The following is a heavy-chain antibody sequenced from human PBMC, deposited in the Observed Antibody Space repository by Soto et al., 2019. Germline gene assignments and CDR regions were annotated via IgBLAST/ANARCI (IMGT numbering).Heavy chain of an antibody. Sequence: QVQLVESGGGVVQPGRSLRLSCAPSGFTFSNYAMHWVRQAPGKGLEWVAVISYDGSNKYYADSVKGRFTISRDNSKNTLYLQMNSLRAEDTAVYYCASDKRDLRFLEWSYYFDYWGQGTLVTVSS. D-gene: IGHD3-3*01. V-gene: IGHV3-30-3*01. CDR3: ASDKRDLRFLEWSYYFDY. CDR1: GFTFSNYA. J-gene: IGHJ4*02. CDR2: ISYDGSNK.